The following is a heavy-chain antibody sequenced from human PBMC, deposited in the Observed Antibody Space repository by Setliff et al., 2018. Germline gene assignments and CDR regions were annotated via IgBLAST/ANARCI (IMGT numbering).Heavy chain of an antibody. CDR2: IKSIDEGGTT. V-gene: IGHV3-15*01. Sequence: GGSLRLSCAVSGFTFRNAWMSWVRQAPGKGLEWVGRIKSIDEGGTTDYPAPVKDRFTIPRDDSKNTVYLQMNSLKADDTAVYYCALAYCRSTTCHPLYYWGQGTLVTVSS. D-gene: IGHD2-2*01. CDR1: GFTFRNAW. J-gene: IGHJ4*02. CDR3: ALAYCRSTTCHPLYY.